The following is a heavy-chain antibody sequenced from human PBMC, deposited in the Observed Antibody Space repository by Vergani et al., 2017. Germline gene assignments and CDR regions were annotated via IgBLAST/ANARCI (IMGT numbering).Heavy chain of an antibody. CDR3: ARGACVDY. J-gene: IGHJ4*02. CDR1: GDSVSSGTHY. Sequence: QVQLEESGPGLVKPSQTLSLTCTVSGDSVSSGTHYWSWIRQPVGKGLEWVGRIFATGSAHFHPSLKSRVSMSIDTSKNQFSLNLTSVTAADTAVYYCARGACVDYWGQGILVTVSS. CDR2: IFATGSA. V-gene: IGHV4-61*02.